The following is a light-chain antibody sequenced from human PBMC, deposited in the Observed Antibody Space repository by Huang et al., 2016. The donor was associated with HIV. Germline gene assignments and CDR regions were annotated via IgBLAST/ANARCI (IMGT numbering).Light chain of an antibody. CDR3: QQYNNWPT. CDR2: AAS. J-gene: IGKJ1*01. CDR1: PNVSSS. Sequence: EIAMTQSPATLSVSPGERATLSCRASPNVSSSLAWYQQTPGQTTRLLLYAASPRATGIPARFIGSGSGTEFSLTIGSLQSEDFAVYYCQQYNNWPTFGQGTKVDIK. V-gene: IGKV3-15*01.